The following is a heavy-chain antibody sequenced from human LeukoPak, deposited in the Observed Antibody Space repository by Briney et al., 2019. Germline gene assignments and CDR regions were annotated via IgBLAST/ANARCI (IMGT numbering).Heavy chain of an antibody. V-gene: IGHV4-39*01. J-gene: IGHJ4*02. CDR3: ARHSNYASGSTAKGLFDY. CDR1: GAYIRISNYY. Sequence: SETLSLTCTVSGAYIRISNYYWGWIRQPPRKGLEWIARVYYTGTTYYNPSLKSRVTIFVETSKNQVSLRLSSVTAADTAVYYCARHSNYASGSTAKGLFDYWGQGTLVSVSS. CDR2: VYYTGTT. D-gene: IGHD3-10*01.